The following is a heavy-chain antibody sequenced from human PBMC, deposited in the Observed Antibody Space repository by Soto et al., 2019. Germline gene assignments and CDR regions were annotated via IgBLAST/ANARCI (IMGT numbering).Heavy chain of an antibody. V-gene: IGHV3-21*01. CDR1: GVTFSSFS. CDR3: VRDSREQLVRRGFYYYYMDV. CDR2: ILSSGGSI. D-gene: IGHD6-6*01. J-gene: IGHJ6*03. Sequence: EVQLVESGGGLVKPGGSLRLSCAASGVTFSSFSFNWVRQAPGKGLEWVSFILSSGGSIYYADSVKGRFTISRDNAKNSLYLQMNSLKDEATAVYYCVRDSREQLVRRGFYYYYMDVWGKGTTVTVSS.